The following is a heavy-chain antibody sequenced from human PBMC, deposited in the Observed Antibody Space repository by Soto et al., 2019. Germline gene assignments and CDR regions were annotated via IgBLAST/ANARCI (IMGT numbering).Heavy chain of an antibody. D-gene: IGHD5-12*01. CDR1: GFTFSSYG. J-gene: IGHJ4*02. Sequence: QVQLAESGGGVVQPGRSLRLSCAASGFTFSSYGMHWVRQAPGKGLEWVAVIWYDGSNKYYADSVKGRFTISRDNSKNTLYLQMNSLRAEDTAVYYCARGDGYNWVDYWGQGTLVTVSS. CDR2: IWYDGSNK. V-gene: IGHV3-33*01. CDR3: ARGDGYNWVDY.